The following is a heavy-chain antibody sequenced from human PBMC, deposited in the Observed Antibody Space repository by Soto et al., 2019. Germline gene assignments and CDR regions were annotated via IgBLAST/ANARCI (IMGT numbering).Heavy chain of an antibody. CDR1: GFTFSSYA. D-gene: IGHD5-12*01. CDR3: AKDQDIVATIPYYYGMDV. Sequence: LRLSCAASGFTFSSYAMSWVRQAPGKGLEWGSAISGSGGSTYYADSVKGRFTISRDNSKNTLYLQMNSLRAEDTAVYYCAKDQDIVATIPYYYGMDVWGQGTTVTVSS. V-gene: IGHV3-23*01. CDR2: ISGSGGST. J-gene: IGHJ6*02.